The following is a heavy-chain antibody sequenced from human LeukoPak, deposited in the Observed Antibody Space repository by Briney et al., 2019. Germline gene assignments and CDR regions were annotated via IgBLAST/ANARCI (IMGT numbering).Heavy chain of an antibody. J-gene: IGHJ4*02. V-gene: IGHV4-59*01. Sequence: SETLSLTCTVSGGSISSYYWNWIRQPPGKGLEWIGYIYYSGSTNYNPSLKSRVTISIDTSKNQFSLRLTSVTAADTAVYYCARRYSSWSSFDYWGQGTLVTVSS. CDR3: ARRYSSWSSFDY. CDR2: IYYSGST. D-gene: IGHD6-13*01. CDR1: GGSISSYY.